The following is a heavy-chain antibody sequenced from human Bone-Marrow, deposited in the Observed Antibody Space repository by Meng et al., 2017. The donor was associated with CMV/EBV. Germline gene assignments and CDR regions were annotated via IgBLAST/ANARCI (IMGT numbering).Heavy chain of an antibody. J-gene: IGHJ4*02. CDR2: IYYSGST. CDR3: AEILMTTVTYYFDY. V-gene: IGHV4-39*07. D-gene: IGHD4-17*01. CDR1: GGSISSSSYY. Sequence: SETLSLTCTVSGGSISSSSYYWGWIRQPPGKGLEWIGSIYYSGSTYYNPSLKSRVTISVDTSKNQFSLKLSSVTAADTAVYYWAEILMTTVTYYFDYWGQGTLVTVSS.